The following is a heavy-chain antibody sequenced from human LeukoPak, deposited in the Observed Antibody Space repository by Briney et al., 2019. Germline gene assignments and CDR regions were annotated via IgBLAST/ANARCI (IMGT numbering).Heavy chain of an antibody. D-gene: IGHD1-26*01. CDR3: ATSGSYFYYGMDV. J-gene: IGHJ6*02. CDR1: GGTFSSYA. Sequence: ASVKVSCKASGGTFSSYAISWVRQATGQGLEWMGRIIPILGIRNYAQKFQGRVTIIADKSTSTAYMELSSLRSEDTAVYYCATSGSYFYYGMDVWGQGTTVTVSS. CDR2: IIPILGIR. V-gene: IGHV1-69*04.